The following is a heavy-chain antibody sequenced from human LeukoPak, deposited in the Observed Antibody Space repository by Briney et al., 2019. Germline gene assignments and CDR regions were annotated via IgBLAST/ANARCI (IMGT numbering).Heavy chain of an antibody. Sequence: ASVKVSCKASGYTFTGCYMHWVRQAPGQGLEWMGWINPNSGGTNYAQKFQGRVTMTRDTSISTAYMELSRLRSDDTAVYYCARNMVRGVIIADYWGQGTLVTVSS. D-gene: IGHD3-10*01. CDR2: INPNSGGT. V-gene: IGHV1-2*02. J-gene: IGHJ4*02. CDR3: ARNMVRGVIIADY. CDR1: GYTFTGCY.